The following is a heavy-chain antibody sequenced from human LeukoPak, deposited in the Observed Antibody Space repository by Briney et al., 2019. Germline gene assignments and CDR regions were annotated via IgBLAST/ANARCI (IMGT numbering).Heavy chain of an antibody. V-gene: IGHV1-69*13. CDR1: GGTFSSYA. CDR2: IIPIFGTA. J-gene: IGHJ4*02. Sequence: ASVKVSCKASGGTFSSYAISWVRQAPGQGLEWMGGIIPIFGTANYAQKFQGRVTITADESTSTAYMELSSLRSEDTAVYYCASPNEDYMITYVGATYYFDYWGQGTLVTVSS. D-gene: IGHD3-16*01. CDR3: ASPNEDYMITYVGATYYFDY.